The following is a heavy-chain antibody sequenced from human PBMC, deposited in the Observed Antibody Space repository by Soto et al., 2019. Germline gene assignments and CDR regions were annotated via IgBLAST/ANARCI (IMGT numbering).Heavy chain of an antibody. D-gene: IGHD2-21*02. CDR2: ISSSSSYI. CDR3: ARGGVSCGGDCYSPFDY. J-gene: IGHJ4*02. CDR1: GFTFSSYS. V-gene: IGHV3-21*01. Sequence: EVQLVESGGGLVKPGGSLRLSCAASGFTFSSYSMNWVRQAPGKGLEWVSSISSSSSYIYYADSVKGRFTISKDNAKNSLDLQINSPRAEDTAVYYCARGGVSCGGDCYSPFDYWGQGTLVTVSS.